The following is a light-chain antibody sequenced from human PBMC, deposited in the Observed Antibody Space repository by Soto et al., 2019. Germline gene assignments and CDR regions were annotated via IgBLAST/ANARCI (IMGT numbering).Light chain of an antibody. J-gene: IGKJ2*01. CDR1: QSVDRSY. V-gene: IGKV3-20*01. CDR2: GAN. CDR3: QQYGRSLMYT. Sequence: EIVLTQSPGTLSLSPGEGATLSCRASQSVDRSYLAWYQQKPGQAPRLLMFGANTRATGIPDRFSGSGSGTDFTLRISRLEPEDFAVYYCQQYGRSLMYTFGQGTKVEIK.